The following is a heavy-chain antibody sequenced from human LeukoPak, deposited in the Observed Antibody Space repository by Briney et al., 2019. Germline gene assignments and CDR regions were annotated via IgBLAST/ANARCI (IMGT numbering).Heavy chain of an antibody. CDR3: ARVLFGSWYQPDYFDY. V-gene: IGHV4-59*01. J-gene: IGHJ4*02. CDR1: GGSISSYY. CDR2: IYYSGST. D-gene: IGHD6-13*01. Sequence: SETLSLTCTVSGGSISSYYWSWIRQPPGKGLEWIGYIYYSGSTNYNPSLKSRVTISVDTSKNQFSLKLSSVTAADTAVYYCARVLFGSWYQPDYFDYWDQGTLVTVSS.